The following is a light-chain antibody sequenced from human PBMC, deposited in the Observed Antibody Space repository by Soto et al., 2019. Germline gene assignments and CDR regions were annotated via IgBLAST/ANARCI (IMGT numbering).Light chain of an antibody. CDR2: GND. Sequence: QSVFTQPPSVSGAPGQRVTSSCTGTSSNIGAGYEGHWYHQLPGTAPKFLVSGNDNRPSGVPDRLSASKSGTSGSLAITGLQAEDEGHYYCQSYDRGLTAYVFGTGTKLTVL. CDR1: SSNIGAGYE. J-gene: IGLJ1*01. V-gene: IGLV1-40*01. CDR3: QSYDRGLTAYV.